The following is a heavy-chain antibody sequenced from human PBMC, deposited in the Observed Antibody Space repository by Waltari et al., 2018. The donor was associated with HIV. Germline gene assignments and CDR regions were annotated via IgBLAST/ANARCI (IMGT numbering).Heavy chain of an antibody. J-gene: IGHJ4*02. CDR3: AKGLPNNWNQGVDYFDY. D-gene: IGHD1-20*01. CDR2: ISGSGGST. CDR1: GFRFSSYA. V-gene: IGHV3-23*01. Sequence: EVQLLESGGGLIQPGGSLRLSCAASGFRFSSYAMNWVRQAPGKGLDWVSGISGSGGSTYYADAVKARFTISRDNSKNILYLQMNSLRADDTAVYYGAKGLPNNWNQGVDYFDYWGQGTLVTVSS.